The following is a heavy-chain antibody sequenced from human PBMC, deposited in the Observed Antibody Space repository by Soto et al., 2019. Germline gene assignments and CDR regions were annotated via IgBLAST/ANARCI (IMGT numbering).Heavy chain of an antibody. V-gene: IGHV3-48*01. D-gene: IGHD2-2*01. J-gene: IGHJ4*02. CDR1: GFTFSAYS. CDR2: IRTSPTTI. Sequence: EVQLVESGGGLVQPGGSLRLSCAASGFTFSAYSMNWVRQAPGKGLEWISYIRTSPTTIHYADSVKGRFTISRDNAKNSLYLQMNSLRAEDTDIYYCARDYHYAFDFWGQGTLVTVSS. CDR3: ARDYHYAFDF.